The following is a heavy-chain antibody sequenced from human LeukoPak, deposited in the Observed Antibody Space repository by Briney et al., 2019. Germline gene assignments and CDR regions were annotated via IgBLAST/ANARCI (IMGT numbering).Heavy chain of an antibody. CDR3: AKDPAVANTARRFQH. J-gene: IGHJ1*01. CDR1: GFTFSSYA. CDR2: ISGSGAST. V-gene: IGHV3-23*01. D-gene: IGHD6-19*01. Sequence: PGGSLRFSCVASGFTFSSYAMSWVRQAPGKGLEWVSGISGSGASTYYADSVKGRFTISRDNSKNTLYLQMNSLRAEDTAVYYCAKDPAVANTARRFQHWGQGTLVTVTS.